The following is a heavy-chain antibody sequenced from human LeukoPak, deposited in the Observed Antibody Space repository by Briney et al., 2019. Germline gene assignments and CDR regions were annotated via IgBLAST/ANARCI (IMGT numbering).Heavy chain of an antibody. CDR3: ARAPGSGSGAYYYYYYGMDV. D-gene: IGHD3-10*01. J-gene: IGHJ6*02. V-gene: IGHV1-18*01. Sequence: ASVKVSCKASGYTFTSYGISWVRQAPGQGLEWMGWISAYNGNTNYAQKLQGRVTMTTDTSTSTAYMELRSLRSDDTAVYYCARAPGSGSGAYYYYYYGMDVWGQGTTVTVSS. CDR2: ISAYNGNT. CDR1: GYTFTSYG.